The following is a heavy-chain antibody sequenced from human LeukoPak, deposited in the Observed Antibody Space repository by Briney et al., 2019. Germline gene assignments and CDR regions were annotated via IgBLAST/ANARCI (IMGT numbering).Heavy chain of an antibody. Sequence: GGSLRLSCEASGFTFSSHCMSWVRQAPGKGLAWVANIKQDGSEKYYVDSVKGRFTISRDNAKNSLYLQMSILRAADTAVYYCARVRIAVAVSAFDIWGQGTMVTVSS. CDR2: IKQDGSEK. CDR1: GFTFSSHC. V-gene: IGHV3-7*01. CDR3: ARVRIAVAVSAFDI. J-gene: IGHJ3*02. D-gene: IGHD6-19*01.